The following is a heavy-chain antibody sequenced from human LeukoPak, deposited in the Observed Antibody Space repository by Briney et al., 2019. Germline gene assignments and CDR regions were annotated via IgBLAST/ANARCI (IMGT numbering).Heavy chain of an antibody. J-gene: IGHJ2*01. D-gene: IGHD4-23*01. Sequence: SSETLSLTCAVSGYSISSGYYWGWIRQPPGKGLEWIGSIYHSGSTYYNPSLKSRVTISVDTSKNQFSLKLSSVSAADTAVYYCARMTPYGGNSQRYWYFDLWGRGTLVTVPS. CDR1: GYSISSGYY. CDR2: IYHSGST. V-gene: IGHV4-38-2*01. CDR3: ARMTPYGGNSQRYWYFDL.